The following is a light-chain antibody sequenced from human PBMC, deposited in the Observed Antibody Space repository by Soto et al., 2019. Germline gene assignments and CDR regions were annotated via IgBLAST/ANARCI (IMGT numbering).Light chain of an antibody. V-gene: IGLV1-47*01. CDR3: AEWDDSLSGDVV. CDR2: RNN. Sequence: QSVLTQPPSASGTPGQRVTISCSGSRSNSGSNYVYWYQQLPGTAPKLLIYRNNHRPSGVPHRFSGSKSVISASLAISGLRSEDEADSSCAEWDDSLSGDVVCSGGTKLTVL. J-gene: IGLJ2*01. CDR1: RSNSGSNY.